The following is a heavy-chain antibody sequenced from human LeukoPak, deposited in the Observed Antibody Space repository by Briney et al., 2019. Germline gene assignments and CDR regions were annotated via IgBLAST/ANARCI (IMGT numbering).Heavy chain of an antibody. CDR1: GGSISSYY. CDR3: ARAFYGSDYWYFDL. J-gene: IGHJ2*01. D-gene: IGHD3-10*01. V-gene: IGHV4-59*01. CDR2: IYYSGST. Sequence: SETLSLTCTVSGGSISSYYWSWIRQPPGKGLEWIGYIYYSGSTNYNPSLKSRATISVDTSKNQFSLKLSSVTAADTAVYYCARAFYGSDYWYFDLWGRGTLVTVSS.